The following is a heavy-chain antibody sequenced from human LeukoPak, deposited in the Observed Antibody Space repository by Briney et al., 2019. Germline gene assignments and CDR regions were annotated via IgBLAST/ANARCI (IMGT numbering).Heavy chain of an antibody. Sequence: GSLRLSCAASGFTFSSYSMNWVRQAPGKGLEWVSSISSSSSYIYYADSVKGRFTISRDNAKDSLYLQMNSLRAEDTAVYYCARITMVRGAAGRLDAFDIWGQGTMVTVSS. CDR1: GFTFSSYS. J-gene: IGHJ3*02. CDR3: ARITMVRGAAGRLDAFDI. CDR2: ISSSSSYI. D-gene: IGHD3-10*01. V-gene: IGHV3-21*01.